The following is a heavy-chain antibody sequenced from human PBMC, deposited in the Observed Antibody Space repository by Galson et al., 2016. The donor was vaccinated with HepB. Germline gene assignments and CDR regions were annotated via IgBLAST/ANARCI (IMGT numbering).Heavy chain of an antibody. CDR2: IYSGGST. D-gene: IGHD6-19*01. CDR1: GFSVSSNY. CDR3: ARSSYTSGWPNFDF. J-gene: IGHJ4*02. V-gene: IGHV3-53*01. Sequence: SLRLSCAASGFSVSSNYMSWVRQAPGKGLEWVSVIYSGGSTYYTDSVRGRFTTSRDNTKNTVYLQMNSLRAEDTAVYYCARSSYTSGWPNFDFWGQGTLVPVSS.